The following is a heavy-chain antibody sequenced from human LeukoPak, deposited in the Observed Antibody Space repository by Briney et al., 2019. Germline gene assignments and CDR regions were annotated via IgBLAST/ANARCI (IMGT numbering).Heavy chain of an antibody. V-gene: IGHV4-34*01. CDR3: AGTMIENKGPFGY. CDR2: INHSGST. CDR1: GGSFSGYY. Sequence: ASETLSLTCAVYGGSFSGYYWSWLRQPPGKGLEWIGEINHSGSTNYNPSLKSRVTISVDTSKNQFSLKLSSVTAADTAVYYCAGTMIENKGPFGYWGQGTLVTVSS. D-gene: IGHD3-22*01. J-gene: IGHJ4*02.